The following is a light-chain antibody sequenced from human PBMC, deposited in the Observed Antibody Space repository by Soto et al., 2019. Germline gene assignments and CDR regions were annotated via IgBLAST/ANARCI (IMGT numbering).Light chain of an antibody. CDR3: SSYTSSSTYV. Sequence: QSVLTQPPSVSGSPGQSVTVFCTGTSSDVGSYNRVSWYQQSPGTAPKLMIYEVSDRPSGVPDRFSGSKSGNTASLTISGLQAEDEADYYCSSYTSSSTYVFGTGTKVTVL. V-gene: IGLV2-18*02. CDR1: SSDVGSYNR. CDR2: EVS. J-gene: IGLJ1*01.